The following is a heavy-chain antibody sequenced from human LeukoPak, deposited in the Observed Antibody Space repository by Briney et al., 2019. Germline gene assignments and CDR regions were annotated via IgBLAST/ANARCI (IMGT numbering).Heavy chain of an antibody. V-gene: IGHV4-61*01. Sequence: PSETLSLTCTVSGGSVCSGSYYWSWIRQPPGKGLEWIGYIYYSGSTNYNPSLKSRVTISVDTSKNQFSLKLSSVTAADTAVYYCARERGYSYGTGWFDPWGQGTLVTVSS. CDR3: ARERGYSYGTGWFDP. J-gene: IGHJ5*02. D-gene: IGHD5-18*01. CDR1: GGSVCSGSYY. CDR2: IYYSGST.